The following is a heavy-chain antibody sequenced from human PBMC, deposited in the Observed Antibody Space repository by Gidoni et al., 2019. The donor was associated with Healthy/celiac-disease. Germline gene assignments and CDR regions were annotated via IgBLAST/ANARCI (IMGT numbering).Heavy chain of an antibody. CDR1: GFTFSSYA. J-gene: IGHJ4*02. V-gene: IGHV3-23*04. D-gene: IGHD3-10*01. CDR3: AKCYWESRPNYFDY. Sequence: EVQRVESGGGLVEPGGPLRLSCAASGFTFSSYAISWVRQAPVKGLEWVSAISGRGCSTYYADSVKGRCTISRDNSKNTLYLQMNSLRAEYTAVYYCAKCYWESRPNYFDYWGQGTLVTVSS. CDR2: ISGRGCST.